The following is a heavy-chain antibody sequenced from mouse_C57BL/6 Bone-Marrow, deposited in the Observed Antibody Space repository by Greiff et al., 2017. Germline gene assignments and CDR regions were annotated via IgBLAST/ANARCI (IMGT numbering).Heavy chain of an antibody. J-gene: IGHJ4*01. V-gene: IGHV7-1*01. CDR3: ARDGYGSSPYYAMDY. D-gene: IGHD1-1*01. Sequence: EVMLVESGGGLVQSGRSLRLSCATSGFTFSDFYMEWVRQAPGKGLEWIAASRNKANDYTTEYSASVKGRFIVSRDTSQSILYLQMNALRAEDTAIYYCARDGYGSSPYYAMDYWGQGTSVTVSS. CDR1: GFTFSDFY. CDR2: SRNKANDYTT.